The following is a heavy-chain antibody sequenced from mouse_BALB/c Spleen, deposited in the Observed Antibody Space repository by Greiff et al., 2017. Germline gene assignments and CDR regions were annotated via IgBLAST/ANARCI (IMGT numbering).Heavy chain of an antibody. J-gene: IGHJ2*01. CDR2: IDPANGNT. D-gene: IGHD1-1*01. V-gene: IGHV14-3*02. CDR3: ARGVEGDY. CDR1: GFNIKDTY. Sequence: VHVKQSGAELVKPGASVKLSCTASGFNIKDTYMHWVKQRPEQGLEWIGRIDPANGNTKYDPKFQGKATITADTSSNTAYLQLSSLTSEDTAVYYCARGVEGDYWGQGTTRTVSS.